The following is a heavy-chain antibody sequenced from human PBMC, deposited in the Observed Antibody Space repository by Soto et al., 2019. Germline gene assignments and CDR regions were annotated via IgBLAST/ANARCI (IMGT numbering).Heavy chain of an antibody. CDR3: AKGSATSRPYYFDC. CDR2: IIGAGDDT. J-gene: IGHJ4*02. Sequence: GGSLSLSCAASGFTFRSYAMSWVRQAPGKGLEWVAAIIGAGDDTFHADSVKGRLTISRDNSKNTLFLQMNSLRADDSALYYCAKGSATSRPYYFDCWGQGTLVTVSS. CDR1: GFTFRSYA. V-gene: IGHV3-23*01.